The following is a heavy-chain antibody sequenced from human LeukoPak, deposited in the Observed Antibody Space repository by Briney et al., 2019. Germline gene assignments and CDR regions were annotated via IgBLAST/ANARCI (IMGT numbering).Heavy chain of an antibody. D-gene: IGHD6-13*01. CDR1: GGSISNND. V-gene: IGHV4-59*12. Sequence: SETLSLTCTVSGGSISNNDWSWIRQPPGKGLEWIGSIYYSGSTYYNPSLKSRVTISVDTSKNQFSLKLSSVTAADTAVYYCARTVGIAAADPWGQGTLVTVSS. CDR3: ARTVGIAAADP. CDR2: IYYSGST. J-gene: IGHJ5*02.